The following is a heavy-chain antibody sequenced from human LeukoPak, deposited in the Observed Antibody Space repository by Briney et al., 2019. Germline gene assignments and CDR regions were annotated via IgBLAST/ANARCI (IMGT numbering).Heavy chain of an antibody. V-gene: IGHV3-7*03. CDR3: ARSIPYGTTWYGRSDY. CDR2: IKPDGTTK. Sequence: PGGSLRLSCAASGFPFSSYSMTWVRQAPGKGLEWVANIKPDGTTKFYVDSVEGRFTISRDNALNSLYLQMNSLRAEDTAIYYCARSIPYGTTWYGRSDYWGQGTLVTVSS. J-gene: IGHJ4*02. CDR1: GFPFSSYS. D-gene: IGHD6-13*01.